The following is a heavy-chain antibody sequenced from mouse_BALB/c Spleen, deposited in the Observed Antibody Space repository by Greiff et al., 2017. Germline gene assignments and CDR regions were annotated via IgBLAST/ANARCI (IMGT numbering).Heavy chain of an antibody. CDR1: GFTFSSFG. D-gene: IGHD2-4*01. CDR2: ISSGSSTI. CDR3: ARGYDYDGFAY. Sequence: DVMLVESGGGLVQPGGSRKLSCAASGFTFSSFGMHWVRQAPEKGLEWVAYISSGSSTIYYADTVKGRFTISRDNPKNTLFLQMTSLRSEDTAMYYCARGYDYDGFAYWGQGTLVTVSA. V-gene: IGHV5-17*02. J-gene: IGHJ3*01.